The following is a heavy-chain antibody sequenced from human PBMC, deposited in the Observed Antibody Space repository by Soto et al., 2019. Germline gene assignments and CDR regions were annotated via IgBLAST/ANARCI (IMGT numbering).Heavy chain of an antibody. D-gene: IGHD4-17*01. Sequence: AGGSLRLSCAASGFTFSSYAMSWVRQAPGKGLEWVSAISGSGGSTYYADSVKGRFTISRDNSKNTLYLQMNSLRAEDTAVYYCARTFGDYEDYWGQGTRVTVSS. CDR1: GFTFSSYA. CDR3: ARTFGDYEDY. V-gene: IGHV3-23*01. CDR2: ISGSGGST. J-gene: IGHJ4*02.